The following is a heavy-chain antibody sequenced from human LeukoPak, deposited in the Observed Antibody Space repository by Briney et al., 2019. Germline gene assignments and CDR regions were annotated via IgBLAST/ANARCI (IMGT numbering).Heavy chain of an antibody. CDR3: ARDSGYSSGWNSNYYYYMDV. V-gene: IGHV1-69*05. J-gene: IGHJ6*03. Sequence: GASVKVSCKASGGTFSSYAISWVRQAPGQGLEWMGGIIPIFGTANYAQKFQGRVTITTDEPTSTAYMELSSLRSEDTAVYYCARDSGYSSGWNSNYYYYMDVWGKGTTVTVSS. CDR1: GGTFSSYA. D-gene: IGHD6-19*01. CDR2: IIPIFGTA.